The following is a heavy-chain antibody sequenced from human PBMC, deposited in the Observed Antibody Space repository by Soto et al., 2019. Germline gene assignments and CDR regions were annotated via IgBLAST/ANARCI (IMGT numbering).Heavy chain of an antibody. J-gene: IGHJ4*01. Sequence: PSETRCLTRTVSGCSVSRSTYYGGWVRQPPGKGLEWIGSVYYSGSTYYNPSLESRVTISVDKSKNQFSLKLMSLSAADTAVYYCGSFDGMATTAIYIHYLRQRALLPVS. D-gene: IGHD3-9*01. CDR3: GSFDGMATTAIYIHY. CDR1: GCSVSRSTYY. CDR2: VYYSGST. V-gene: IGHV4-39*01.